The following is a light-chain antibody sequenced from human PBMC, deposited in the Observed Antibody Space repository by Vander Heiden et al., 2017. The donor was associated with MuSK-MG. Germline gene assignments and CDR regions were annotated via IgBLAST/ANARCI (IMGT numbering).Light chain of an antibody. CDR2: CNS. J-gene: IGLJ2*01. Sequence: QSVLTQPPPVSGAPGQRAPIPCTGSSPHIGAGYDVPWYQQLPVTAPQLLIYCNSNRPSGGPDRFSGAKTGTSAFLVTTGLQAGEEADDYCQYSDSSLSDVVFGGGTKLTVL. CDR3: QYSDSSLSDVV. V-gene: IGLV1-40*01. CDR1: SPHIGAGYD.